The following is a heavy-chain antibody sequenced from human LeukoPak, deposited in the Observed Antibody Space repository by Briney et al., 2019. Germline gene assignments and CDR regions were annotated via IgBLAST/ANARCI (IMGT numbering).Heavy chain of an antibody. J-gene: IGHJ4*02. CDR1: GFTFSSYG. CDR3: AREGGRAAPGRFDY. V-gene: IGHV3-30*02. Sequence: SGGSLRLSCAASGFTFSSYGMHWVRQAPGKGLEWVAFIRYDGSNKYYAASVQGRFTISRDNSKNTVYLHMNSLRADDTALYYCAREGGRAAPGRFDYWGQGTLVTVSS. D-gene: IGHD6-13*01. CDR2: IRYDGSNK.